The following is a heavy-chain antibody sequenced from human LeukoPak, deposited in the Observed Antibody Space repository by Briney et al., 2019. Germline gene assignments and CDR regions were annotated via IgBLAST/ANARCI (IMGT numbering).Heavy chain of an antibody. J-gene: IGHJ4*02. CDR3: ARGKDIVATLDY. CDR1: GFTFSSYA. D-gene: IGHD5-12*01. CDR2: ISYDGSNK. V-gene: IGHV3-30*14. Sequence: RSLRLSCAASGFTFSSYAMHWVRQAPGKGLEWVAVISYDGSNKYYADSVKGRFTISRDNSKNTLYLQMNSLRAEDTAVYYCARGKDIVATLDYWGQGTLVTVSS.